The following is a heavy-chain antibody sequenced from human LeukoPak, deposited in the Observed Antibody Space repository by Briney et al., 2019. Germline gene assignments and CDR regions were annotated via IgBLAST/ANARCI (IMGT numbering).Heavy chain of an antibody. V-gene: IGHV4-59*01. Sequence: PSETLSLTCTVSGGSISRYYWSWIRQPPGKGLEWIGYIYYSGYTNYNPSLRSRVTISIDTSKNLISLRLSSMTAADTAVYYCARGIGSSWYDSFDIWDQGTMVTVSS. CDR2: IYYSGYT. D-gene: IGHD6-13*01. CDR3: ARGIGSSWYDSFDI. CDR1: GGSISRYY. J-gene: IGHJ3*02.